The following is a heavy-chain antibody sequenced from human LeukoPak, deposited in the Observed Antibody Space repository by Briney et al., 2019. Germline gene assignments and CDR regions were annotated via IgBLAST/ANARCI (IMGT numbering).Heavy chain of an antibody. CDR1: GDSVSSNSAA. D-gene: IGHD3-10*01. Sequence: SQTLSLTCAISGDSVSSNSAAWNWIRQSPSRVLECLGRTYYRSKWFNDYAVSVKSRIIIDPDTSKNQFSLQLNSVTPEDTAVYYCARGGSGGRAFDIWGQGTMVTVSS. J-gene: IGHJ3*02. V-gene: IGHV6-1*01. CDR2: TYYRSKWFN. CDR3: ARGGSGGRAFDI.